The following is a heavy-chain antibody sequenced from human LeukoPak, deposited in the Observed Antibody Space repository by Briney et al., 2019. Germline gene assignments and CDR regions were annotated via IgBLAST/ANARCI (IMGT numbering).Heavy chain of an antibody. D-gene: IGHD5-12*01. CDR3: ARDQGGHSGNDY. CDR2: IKQDGSEK. CDR1: GFTFNSYW. J-gene: IGHJ4*02. V-gene: IGHV3-7*04. Sequence: GGSLRLSCAASGFTFNSYWMSWVRQAPGEGLEWVANIKQDGSEKYYVDSVKGRFTISRDNAKNSLCLHMNSLRAEDTAVYYCARDQGGHSGNDYWGQGTGVTVSS.